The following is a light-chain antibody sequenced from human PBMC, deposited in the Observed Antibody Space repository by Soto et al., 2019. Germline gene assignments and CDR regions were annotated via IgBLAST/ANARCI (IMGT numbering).Light chain of an antibody. CDR1: QSVDSNY. CDR2: DTS. V-gene: IGKV3-20*01. CDR3: QQYGISPPYT. Sequence: EIVLTQSPGTLSLSPGERATLSCRASQSVDSNYLAWYQQKPGQAPRLLIYDTSSRATGIPDRFSGSGSGTDFTLTIRRLEPEDFAVYYCQQYGISPPYTFGQGTRLEIK. J-gene: IGKJ5*01.